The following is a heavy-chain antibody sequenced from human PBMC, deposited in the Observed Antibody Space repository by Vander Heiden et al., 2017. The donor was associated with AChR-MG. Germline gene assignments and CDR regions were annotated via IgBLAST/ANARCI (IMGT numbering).Heavy chain of an antibody. V-gene: IGHV4-59*01. CDR1: GGSISSYY. Sequence: QVQLQGSGPGLVKPSETRSLTCPVPGGSISSYYWSWIRQTPGKGLEWIGYIYYSGSTNYNPSLKRRVTISVDTSKNQFSLKLSSVTAADTAVYYCARDSKIIGLSRVYYYYGMDVWGQGPTVTVSS. J-gene: IGHJ6*02. CDR3: ARDSKIIGLSRVYYYYGMDV. D-gene: IGHD2-2*01. CDR2: IYYSGST.